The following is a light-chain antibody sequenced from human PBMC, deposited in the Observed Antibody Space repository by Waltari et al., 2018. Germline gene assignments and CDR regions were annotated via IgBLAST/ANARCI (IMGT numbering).Light chain of an antibody. J-gene: IGLJ3*02. CDR2: NTD. V-gene: IGLV8-61*01. CDR1: SGPVLTSDH. Sequence: QTVVTQEPSLSVSPGGTVTLTCGLTSGPVLTSDHPSWDQQTPGQAPRTLIYNTDTRSSGVPDRFSGSILGSKAALTIAGAQADDESDYYCVLYMNGGIWVFGGGTKLTVL. CDR3: VLYMNGGIWV.